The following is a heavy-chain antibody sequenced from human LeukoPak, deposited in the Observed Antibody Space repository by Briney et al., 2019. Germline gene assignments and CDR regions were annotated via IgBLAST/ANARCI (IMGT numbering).Heavy chain of an antibody. V-gene: IGHV4-31*03. CDR1: GGSISSGGYY. Sequence: ASETLSLTCTVSGGSISSGGYYWSWIRQHPGKGLEWIGYIYYGGSTYYNPSLKSRVTISVDTSKNQFSLKLSSVTAADTAVYYCARVGGGLRSHFDYWGQGTLVTVSS. J-gene: IGHJ4*02. CDR3: ARVGGGLRSHFDY. CDR2: IYYGGST. D-gene: IGHD5-12*01.